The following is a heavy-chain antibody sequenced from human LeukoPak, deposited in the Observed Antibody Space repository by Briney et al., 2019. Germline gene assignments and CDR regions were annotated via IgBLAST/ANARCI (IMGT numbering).Heavy chain of an antibody. V-gene: IGHV1-8*01. CDR3: ARGRNMVRGASNAFDI. J-gene: IGHJ3*02. CDR2: MNPNSGNT. D-gene: IGHD3-10*01. Sequence: GASVKVSCKASGYTFTSYDINWVRQATGQGLEWMGWMNPNSGNTGYAQKFQGRVTMTRNTSISTAYMELSSLRSEDTAVYYCARGRNMVRGASNAFDIWGQGTMVTVSS. CDR1: GYTFTSYD.